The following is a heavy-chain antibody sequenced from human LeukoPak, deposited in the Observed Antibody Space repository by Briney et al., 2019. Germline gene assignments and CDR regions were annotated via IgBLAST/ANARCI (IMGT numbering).Heavy chain of an antibody. CDR3: VRQASSFRNHHLYTDV. V-gene: IGHV3-30*01. CDR2: VSSAGTDE. J-gene: IGHJ6*03. D-gene: IGHD1-14*01. Sequence: GGSLRLSCAASGFIFSNHPLHWVRQAPGRGLEWVAVVSSAGTDEYYANPVKGRFTISRDTSKNSLDLQMKSLRPDDTAVYYCVRQASSFRNHHLYTDVWGKGTTVNVSS. CDR1: GFIFSNHP.